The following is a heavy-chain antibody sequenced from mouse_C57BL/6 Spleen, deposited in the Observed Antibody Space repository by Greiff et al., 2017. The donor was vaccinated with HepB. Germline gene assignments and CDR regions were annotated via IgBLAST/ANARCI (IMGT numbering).Heavy chain of an antibody. J-gene: IGHJ4*01. CDR1: GYTFTSYW. CDR3: ARNPLAMGY. V-gene: IGHV1-50*01. CDR2: IDPSDSYT. Sequence: QVQLQQPGAELVKPGASVKLSCKASGYTFTSYWMQWVKQRPGQGLEWIGEIDPSDSYTNYNQKFKCKATLTVDTSSSTAYMQLSSLTSEDSAVYYCARNPLAMGYWGQGTSVTVSS.